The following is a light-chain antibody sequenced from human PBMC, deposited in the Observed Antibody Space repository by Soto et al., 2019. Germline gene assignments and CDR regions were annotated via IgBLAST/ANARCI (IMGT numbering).Light chain of an antibody. V-gene: IGKV3-11*01. CDR3: QQSYSTPTP. Sequence: EIVLTQSPATLSLSPGERATLSCRASQSVSSYLAWYQQKPGQAPRLLIYDASNRATDIPARFSGSGSGTEFTLTISSLQPFGFATYYCQQSYSTPTPFGQGTRLEIK. CDR1: QSVSSY. CDR2: DAS. J-gene: IGKJ5*01.